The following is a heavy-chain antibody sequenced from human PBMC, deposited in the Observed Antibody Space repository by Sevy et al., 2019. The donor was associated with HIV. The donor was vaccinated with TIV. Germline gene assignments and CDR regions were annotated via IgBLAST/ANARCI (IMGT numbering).Heavy chain of an antibody. D-gene: IGHD3-22*01. CDR3: AKDRLNYDSSGYYYGIFDY. V-gene: IGHV3-23*01. Sequence: GGSLRLSCAASGFTFSSYAMSWVRQAPGKGLEWVSAISGSDGSTYYADSVKGRFTISRDNSKNTLYLQMNSLRAEDTAVYYCAKDRLNYDSSGYYYGIFDYWGQGTLVTVSS. J-gene: IGHJ4*02. CDR1: GFTFSSYA. CDR2: ISGSDGST.